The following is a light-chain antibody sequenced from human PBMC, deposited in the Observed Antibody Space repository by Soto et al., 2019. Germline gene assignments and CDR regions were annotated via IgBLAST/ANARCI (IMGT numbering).Light chain of an antibody. CDR2: DVS. J-gene: IGLJ1*01. Sequence: QSALTQPASVSGSPGQSITISCSGTSSDVGGYNYVFWYQHHPGKAPKLMIYDVSNRPSEVSNRFSGSKSGNTASLTISGLQAEDEADYYCSSYTSSSTYVFGTGTKVTVL. V-gene: IGLV2-14*03. CDR1: SSDVGGYNY. CDR3: SSYTSSSTYV.